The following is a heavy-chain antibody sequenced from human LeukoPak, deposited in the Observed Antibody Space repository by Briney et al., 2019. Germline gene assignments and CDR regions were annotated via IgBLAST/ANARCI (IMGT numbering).Heavy chain of an antibody. J-gene: IGHJ4*02. CDR3: ARRDGYNSYYFDY. CDR2: ISYIGST. V-gene: IGHV4-39*01. CDR1: GDSIRSTNSY. Sequence: SETLSLTCTVSGDSIRSTNSYWAWIRQSPGTGLEWIGTISYIGSTYYNLSLKSRVTISADTSKNQFSLKLTSVTAADTSVYYCARRDGYNSYYFDYWGQGTLVTVSS. D-gene: IGHD5-24*01.